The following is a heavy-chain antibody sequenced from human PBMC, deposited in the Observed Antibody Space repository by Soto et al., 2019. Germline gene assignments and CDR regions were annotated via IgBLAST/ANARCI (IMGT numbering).Heavy chain of an antibody. CDR3: ARVPYSSTSFFFDF. V-gene: IGHV1-46*01. Sequence: GASVKVSCKASGYTLTATHMHWVRQAPGQGLEWTGIVNPSLGRTNYAQKFQDRVAMTWDTSTSTFYMELSSLRSDDTAVYYCARVPYSSTSFFFDFWGQGTLVTVSS. CDR1: GYTLTATH. D-gene: IGHD2-2*01. CDR2: VNPSLGRT. J-gene: IGHJ4*02.